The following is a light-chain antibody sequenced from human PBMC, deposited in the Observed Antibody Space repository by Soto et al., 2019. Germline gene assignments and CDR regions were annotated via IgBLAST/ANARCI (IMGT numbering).Light chain of an antibody. Sequence: DIQMTQSPSTLYGSVGDRVTITCRTSQPISDYLNWYQQKPGKAPSLLIYTASTLQTGVPSRFSGSGSGTHFTLTISSVHPEDFATYYCQQSYNTPRTFGQGIKVDIK. CDR1: QPISDY. J-gene: IGKJ1*01. V-gene: IGKV1-39*01. CDR2: TAS. CDR3: QQSYNTPRT.